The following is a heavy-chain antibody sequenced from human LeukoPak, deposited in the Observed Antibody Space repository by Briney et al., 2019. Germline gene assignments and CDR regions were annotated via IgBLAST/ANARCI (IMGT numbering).Heavy chain of an antibody. CDR3: ARDHKTVACSGGSCYHWPGRYFDY. Sequence: SVKVSCKASGYTFTSYAISWVRQAPGQGLEWMGGIIPIFGTANYAQKFQGRVTITADESTSTAYMELSSLRSEDTAVYYCARDHKTVACSGGSCYHWPGRYFDYWGQGTLVTVSS. D-gene: IGHD2-15*01. CDR2: IIPIFGTA. CDR1: GYTFTSYA. V-gene: IGHV1-69*13. J-gene: IGHJ4*02.